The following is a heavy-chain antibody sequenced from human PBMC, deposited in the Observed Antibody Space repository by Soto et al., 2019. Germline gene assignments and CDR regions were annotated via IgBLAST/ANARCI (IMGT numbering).Heavy chain of an antibody. Sequence: GGSLRLSCAASGFTFSSYAMHWVRQAPGKGLEWVAVIPYDGSNKYYADSVKGRFTISRDNSKNTLYLQMNSLRVEDTAVYYCARGGSYPKIPFDYWGQGTLVTVSS. CDR3: ARGGSYPKIPFDY. D-gene: IGHD1-26*01. CDR1: GFTFSSYA. CDR2: IPYDGSNK. V-gene: IGHV3-30-3*01. J-gene: IGHJ4*02.